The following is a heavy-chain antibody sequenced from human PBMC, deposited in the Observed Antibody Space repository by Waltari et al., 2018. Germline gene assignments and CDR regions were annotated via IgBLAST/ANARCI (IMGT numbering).Heavy chain of an antibody. Sequence: QVQLQESGPGLVKPSETLSLTCAVSGYSISSGYYWGWIRQPPGKGLEWIGSIYHSGSTYYNPSLKSRVTISVDTSKNQFSLKLSSVTAADTAVYYCAREDPGYYYGMDVWGQGTTVTVSS. CDR1: GYSISSGYY. D-gene: IGHD3-10*01. J-gene: IGHJ6*02. CDR3: AREDPGYYYGMDV. CDR2: IYHSGST. V-gene: IGHV4-38-2*02.